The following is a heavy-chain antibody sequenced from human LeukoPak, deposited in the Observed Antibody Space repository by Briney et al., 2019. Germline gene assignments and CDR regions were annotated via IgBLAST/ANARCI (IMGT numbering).Heavy chain of an antibody. CDR3: AKDSGYCSSTSCYTPGGWFDP. CDR1: GFTFSSYG. D-gene: IGHD2-2*02. Sequence: GGSLRLSCAASGFTFSSYGMHWVRQAPGKGLEWVAFIRYDGSNKYYADSVKGRFTISRDNSKNTLYLQMNSLRAEDTAVYYCAKDSGYCSSTSCYTPGGWFDPWGQGTLVTVSS. V-gene: IGHV3-30*02. CDR2: IRYDGSNK. J-gene: IGHJ5*02.